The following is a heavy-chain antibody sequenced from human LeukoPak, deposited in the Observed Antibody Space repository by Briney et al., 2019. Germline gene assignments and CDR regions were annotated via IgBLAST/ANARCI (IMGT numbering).Heavy chain of an antibody. J-gene: IGHJ6*03. Sequence: PSETLSLTCTVSRDSISGYSWSWIRQSPGGGLEWIGYIYYSGSTHYNPSLKSRVSISVDTSKNQFSLKLSSVTAADTAVYYCARTTEGYCRSTSCYDFSYSYYMDVWGKGTTVTISS. CDR2: IYYSGST. V-gene: IGHV4-59*01. CDR3: ARTTEGYCRSTSCYDFSYSYYMDV. D-gene: IGHD2-2*01. CDR1: RDSISGYS.